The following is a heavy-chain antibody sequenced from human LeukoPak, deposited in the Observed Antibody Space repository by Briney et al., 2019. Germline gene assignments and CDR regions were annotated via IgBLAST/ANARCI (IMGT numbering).Heavy chain of an antibody. Sequence: GASVKVSCKASGGTFSSYAISWVRQAPGQGLEWMGRIIPILGIANYAQKFQGRVTITADKSTSTAYMELSSLRSEDTAVYYCARDRGGAAAGRLNDYWGQGTLVTVSS. J-gene: IGHJ4*02. CDR1: GGTFSSYA. CDR3: ARDRGGAAAGRLNDY. V-gene: IGHV1-69*04. D-gene: IGHD6-13*01. CDR2: IIPILGIA.